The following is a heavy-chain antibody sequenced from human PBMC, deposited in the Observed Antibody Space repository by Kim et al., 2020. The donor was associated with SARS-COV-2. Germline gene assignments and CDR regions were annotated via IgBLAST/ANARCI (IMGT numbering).Heavy chain of an antibody. V-gene: IGHV3-7*01. Sequence: GGSLRLSCAASGFTFSRAWMSWVRQTPGMGLEWVANIKEDESQIYYVDFVKGRFTISRDNAKNSLYLQMNGLRSEDTAVYYCARDRATSGSFWVYDSFD. CDR1: GFTFSRAW. D-gene: IGHD1-26*01. CDR3: ARDRATSGSFWVYDSFD. CDR2: IKEDESQI. J-gene: IGHJ3*02.